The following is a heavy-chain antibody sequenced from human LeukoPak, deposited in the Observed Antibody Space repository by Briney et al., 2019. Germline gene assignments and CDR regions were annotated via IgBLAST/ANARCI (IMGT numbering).Heavy chain of an antibody. J-gene: IGHJ4*02. CDR1: GGSFSGYY. V-gene: IGHV4-34*01. Sequence: SETLSLTCAVYGGSFSGYYWSWIRQPPGEGLEWIGEINHSGSTNYNPSLKSRVTISVDTSKNQFSLKLSSVTAADTAVYYCARGRLLYYDFWSGYRGAFDYWGQGTLVTVSS. D-gene: IGHD3-3*01. CDR3: ARGRLLYYDFWSGYRGAFDY. CDR2: INHSGST.